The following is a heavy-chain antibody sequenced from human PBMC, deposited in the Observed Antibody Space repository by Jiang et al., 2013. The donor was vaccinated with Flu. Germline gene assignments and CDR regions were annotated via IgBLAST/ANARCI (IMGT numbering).Heavy chain of an antibody. CDR1: GYTFTSYG. D-gene: IGHD5-12*01. Sequence: SGAEVKKPGASVKVSCKASGYTFTSYGISWVRQAPGQGLEWMGWISAYNGNTNYAQKLQGRVTMTTDTSTSTAYMELRSLRSDDTAVYYCARVMIVDIVATDDAFDIWGQGTMVTVSS. CDR2: ISAYNGNT. V-gene: IGHV1-18*01. J-gene: IGHJ3*02. CDR3: ARVMIVDIVATDDAFDI.